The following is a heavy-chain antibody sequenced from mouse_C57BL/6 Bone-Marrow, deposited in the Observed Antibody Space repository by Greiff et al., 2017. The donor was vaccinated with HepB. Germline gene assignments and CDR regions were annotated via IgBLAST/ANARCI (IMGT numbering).Heavy chain of an antibody. CDR2: IRNKANGYTT. J-gene: IGHJ3*01. D-gene: IGHD1-1*01. Sequence: EVKLVESGGGLVQPGGSLSLSCAASGFTFTDYYMSWVRQPPGKALEWLGFIRNKANGYTTEYSASVKGRFTISRDNSQSILYLQMNALRAEDSATYYCARSYYGSSWFAYWGQGTLVTVSA. V-gene: IGHV7-3*01. CDR1: GFTFTDYY. CDR3: ARSYYGSSWFAY.